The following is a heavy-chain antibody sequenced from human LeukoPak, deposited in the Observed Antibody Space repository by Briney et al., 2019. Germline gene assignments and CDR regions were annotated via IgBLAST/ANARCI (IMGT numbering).Heavy chain of an antibody. Sequence: SGPSLAKPTQTLTLTCAFSGFSLTTRGVGVGWIRQPPGKALEWLALIYWDDDKRYSPSLKSRLTITKDTSKKQVVLTVTNLDPVDTATYYCARLAYYDNSGSSRPFDIWGQGTRVTVSS. D-gene: IGHD3-22*01. CDR1: GFSLTTRGVG. CDR3: ARLAYYDNSGSSRPFDI. V-gene: IGHV2-5*02. J-gene: IGHJ3*02. CDR2: IYWDDDK.